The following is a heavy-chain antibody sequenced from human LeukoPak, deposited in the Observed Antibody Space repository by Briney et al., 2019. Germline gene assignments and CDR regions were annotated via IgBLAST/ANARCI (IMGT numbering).Heavy chain of an antibody. V-gene: IGHV4-39*01. D-gene: IGHD2-15*01. J-gene: IGHJ4*02. CDR2: IYYSGST. Sequence: SETLSLTRTVSGGSISSSSYYWGWIRQPPGKGLEWIGSIYYSGSTYYNPSLKSRVTISVDTSKNQFSLKLSSVTAADTAVYYCARLQGIVPYYYFDYWGQGTLVTVSS. CDR3: ARLQGIVPYYYFDY. CDR1: GGSISSSSYY.